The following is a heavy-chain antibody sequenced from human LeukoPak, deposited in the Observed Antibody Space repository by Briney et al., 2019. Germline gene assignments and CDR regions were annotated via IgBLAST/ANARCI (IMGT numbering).Heavy chain of an antibody. J-gene: IGHJ4*02. CDR2: FDPEDGET. D-gene: IGHD2-15*01. CDR3: ATPENTGLLHTSYDY. CDR1: GYTFTELS. V-gene: IGHV1-24*01. Sequence: ASVKVSCKVSGYTFTELSMHWVRQAPGEGLEWMGGFDPEDGETIYAQKFQGRVTMTEDTSTDTAYMELSSLRSEDTAVYYCATPENTGLLHTSYDYWGQGTLVTVSS.